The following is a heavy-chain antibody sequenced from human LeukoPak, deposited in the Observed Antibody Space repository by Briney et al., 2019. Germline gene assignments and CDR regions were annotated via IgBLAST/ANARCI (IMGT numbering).Heavy chain of an antibody. Sequence: SETLSLTCTVSGGSIRGSNYYWGWIRQPPGKGLEWIGSMYYSGNTHYNPSLKSRVTISVDMSKNQFSLKLSSVTASDTAVYYCATLTPGISVAGPGPNWFDPWGQGTLVTVSS. J-gene: IGHJ5*02. CDR3: ATLTPGISVAGPGPNWFDP. CDR2: MYYSGNT. D-gene: IGHD6-19*01. V-gene: IGHV4-39*01. CDR1: GGSIRGSNYY.